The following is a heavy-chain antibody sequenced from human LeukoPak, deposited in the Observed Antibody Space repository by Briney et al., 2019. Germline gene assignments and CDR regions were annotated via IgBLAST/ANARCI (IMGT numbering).Heavy chain of an antibody. D-gene: IGHD2-2*01. V-gene: IGHV3-30*18. CDR3: VKEGTPRSCTWYDS. CDR2: IAYDGSSQ. CDR1: GFTFSSYG. Sequence: GGSLRLSCAASGFTFSSYGMHWVRQAPGKGLEWVAVIAYDGSSQFYAESVKGRFVISRDNSKNILFLQMNSLRDEDTADYYCVKEGTPRSCTWYDSWGQGTLVTVSS. J-gene: IGHJ5*01.